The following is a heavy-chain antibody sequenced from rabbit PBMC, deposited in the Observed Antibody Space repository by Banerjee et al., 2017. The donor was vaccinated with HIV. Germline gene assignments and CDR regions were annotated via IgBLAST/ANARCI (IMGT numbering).Heavy chain of an antibody. Sequence: QSLEGSGGDLVTHGASLTLTCTASGFSFSSSYWLCWVRQAPGKGLEWIGCMNTGSGSAYYANWAKGRFTISKTSSTTVTLQMTSLTAADTATYFCARSADSNYYFYLNLWGQGTLVTVS. CDR2: MNTGSGSA. CDR3: ARSADSNYYFYLNL. CDR1: GFSFSSSYW. D-gene: IGHD8-1*01. V-gene: IGHV1S40*01. J-gene: IGHJ4*01.